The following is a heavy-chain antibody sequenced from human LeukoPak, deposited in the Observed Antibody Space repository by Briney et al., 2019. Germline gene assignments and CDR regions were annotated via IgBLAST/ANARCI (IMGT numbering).Heavy chain of an antibody. V-gene: IGHV1-2*02. D-gene: IGHD2-21*01. CDR1: GYTFTGYY. CDR3: ARDELDTVGRTYI. CDR2: INPNSGGT. J-gene: IGHJ3*02. Sequence: ASVKVSCKASGYTFTGYYMHWVRHAPGQGLEWMGWINPNSGGTNYAQKFQGRVTMTRDTSISTAYMELSRLRSDDTAVYYCARDELDTVGRTYIWGQGTMVTVSS.